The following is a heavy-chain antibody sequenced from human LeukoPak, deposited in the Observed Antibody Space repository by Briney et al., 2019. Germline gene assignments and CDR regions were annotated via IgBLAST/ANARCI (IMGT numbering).Heavy chain of an antibody. CDR1: GYSFTSYW. V-gene: IGHV5-51*01. CDR2: IYPGDSDT. D-gene: IGHD5-18*01. J-gene: IGHJ4*02. CDR3: ARGNTAMAHFDY. Sequence: GGSPKTSCKGSGYSFTSYWIGWVRPMPGKGLEWMGIIYPGDSDTRYSPSFQGQVTISADKSISTAYLQWSSLKASDTAMYYCARGNTAMAHFDYWGQGTLVTVSS.